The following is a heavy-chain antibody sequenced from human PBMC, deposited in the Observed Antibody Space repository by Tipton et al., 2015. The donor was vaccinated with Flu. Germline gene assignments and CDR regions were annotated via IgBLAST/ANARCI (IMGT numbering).Heavy chain of an antibody. CDR2: IYTSGRT. CDR3: ARAGGSNSWYVY. D-gene: IGHD6-13*01. V-gene: IGHV4-61*02. J-gene: IGHJ4*02. CDR1: GFSISSGYY. Sequence: TLSLTCSVSGFSISSGYYWGWIRQPAGKGLEWIGRIYTSGRTDYNPSLKSRITISVDTSNNLFSLNLRSVSAADTAVYYCARAGGSNSWYVYWGQGTLVIVSS.